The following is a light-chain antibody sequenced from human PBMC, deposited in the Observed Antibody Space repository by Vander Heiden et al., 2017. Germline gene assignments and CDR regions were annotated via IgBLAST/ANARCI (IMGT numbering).Light chain of an antibody. CDR2: KDS. J-gene: IGLJ1*01. V-gene: IGLV3-25*03. CDR3: QSADSSGTLV. CDR1: ALPKQY. Sequence: SYELTQSPSVSVSPGQTARITCSGDALPKQYAYWYQQKAGQAPVLVIYKDSERPSGIPERFSGSSSGTTVTLTISGVQAEDEADYYCQSADSSGTLVFGSATKVTVL.